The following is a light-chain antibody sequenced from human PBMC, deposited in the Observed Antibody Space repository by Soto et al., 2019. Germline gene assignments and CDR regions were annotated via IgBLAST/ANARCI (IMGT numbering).Light chain of an antibody. Sequence: DIVMTQSPDSLAVSLGERATINCKSSQSVLYSSNNNNYLAWYQQKPGPPPKLLIYWASTRESGVPDRFSGSGSGTDFTLTISSLQAEDVAVYYCQQYYSTPQLTFGGGTKVEIK. J-gene: IGKJ4*02. CDR1: QSVLYSSNNNNY. V-gene: IGKV4-1*01. CDR2: WAS. CDR3: QQYYSTPQLT.